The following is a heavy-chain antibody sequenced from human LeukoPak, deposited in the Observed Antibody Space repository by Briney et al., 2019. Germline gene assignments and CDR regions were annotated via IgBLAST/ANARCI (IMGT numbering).Heavy chain of an antibody. CDR2: INPNSGGT. D-gene: IGHD6-19*01. CDR1: GYTFTVYY. V-gene: IGHV1-2*06. CDR3: AREGGSGWYDFDY. Sequence: ASVTVSFTASGYTFTVYYMHWVRQAPGQGLEWMGRINPNSGGTNYAQKFQGRVTMTRDTSISTAYMELSRLRSDDTAVYYCAREGGSGWYDFDYWGQGTLVTVSS. J-gene: IGHJ4*02.